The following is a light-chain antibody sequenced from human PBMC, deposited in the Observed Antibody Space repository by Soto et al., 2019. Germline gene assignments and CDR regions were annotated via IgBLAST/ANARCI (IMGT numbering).Light chain of an antibody. Sequence: DIQMTQSPSSLSASVGDRVTITCRASQSISSYLNWYQQKPGKAPKLLIYAASSLQSGAPSRFSVSGSGTDFTLTISSLQPEDFATYYCQQSYSTLLTFGGGTKVEIK. CDR2: AAS. J-gene: IGKJ4*01. V-gene: IGKV1-39*01. CDR1: QSISSY. CDR3: QQSYSTLLT.